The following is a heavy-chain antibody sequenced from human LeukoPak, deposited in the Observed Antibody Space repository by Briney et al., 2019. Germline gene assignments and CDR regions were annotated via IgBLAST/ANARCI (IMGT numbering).Heavy chain of an antibody. V-gene: IGHV1-46*01. J-gene: IGHJ4*02. Sequence: GASVKVSCKASGYTFTSYYMHWVRQAPGQGLEWMGIINPSGGSTGYAQKFQGRVTMTRDTSTSTVYMELSSLRSEDTAVYYCASSEYCSGGSCYGPFDYWGQGTLVTVSS. CDR1: GYTFTSYY. CDR3: ASSEYCSGGSCYGPFDY. D-gene: IGHD2-15*01. CDR2: INPSGGST.